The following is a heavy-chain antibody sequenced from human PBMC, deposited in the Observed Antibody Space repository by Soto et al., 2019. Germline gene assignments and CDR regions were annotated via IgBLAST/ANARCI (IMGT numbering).Heavy chain of an antibody. CDR1: GYTFTSYG. V-gene: IGHV1-18*01. D-gene: IGHD3-10*01. CDR3: AGAGGNYGSGSYWFAP. Sequence: QVQLVQSGAEVKKPGASVKVSCKASGYTFTSYGISWVRQAPGQGLEWMGWISAYNGNTNYAQKLQGRVTMTTDTPPSTAYMELRSLRSDDTAVYYCAGAGGNYGSGSYWFAPWGQGTLVTVSS. CDR2: ISAYNGNT. J-gene: IGHJ5*02.